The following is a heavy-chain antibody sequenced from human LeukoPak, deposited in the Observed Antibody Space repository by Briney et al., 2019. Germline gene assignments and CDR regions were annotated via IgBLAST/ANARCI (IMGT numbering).Heavy chain of an antibody. V-gene: IGHV3-48*01. Sequence: GGSLRLSCAASGFTFRTSGMNWVRQAPGKGLEWVSYISSSGTTISYAQSVKGRFTITRDNAQNSLTLHMNTLRADDTAVYYCARRGSGYTEPIDYWGQGTLVTVSS. CDR1: GFTFRTSG. D-gene: IGHD5-12*01. CDR3: ARRGSGYTEPIDY. CDR2: ISSSGTTI. J-gene: IGHJ4*02.